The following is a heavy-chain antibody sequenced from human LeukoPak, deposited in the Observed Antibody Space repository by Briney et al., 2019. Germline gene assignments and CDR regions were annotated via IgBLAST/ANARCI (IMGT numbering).Heavy chain of an antibody. D-gene: IGHD3-22*01. CDR2: IYYSGST. J-gene: IGHJ4*02. Sequence: SETLSLTCTVSGGSISSYYWSWIRQPPGKGLEWIGYIYYSGSTNYNPSLKIRVTISVDTSKNQFSLKLSSVTAADTAVYYCARATSKSGYYHYWGQGTLVTVSS. CDR1: GGSISSYY. V-gene: IGHV4-59*01. CDR3: ARATSKSGYYHY.